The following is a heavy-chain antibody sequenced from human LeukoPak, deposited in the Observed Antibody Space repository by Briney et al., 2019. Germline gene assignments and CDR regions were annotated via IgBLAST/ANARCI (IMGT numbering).Heavy chain of an antibody. D-gene: IGHD1-26*01. Sequence: GGSLRLSCAASGFTFRSYAMSWVRQAPGKGLEWGSAISGSGGSTYYADSVKGRFTISRDNDKNRLYVEKKSLRAEDTAVYYCARRRDSGSLQHFDYWGQGTLVTVSS. CDR3: ARRRDSGSLQHFDY. CDR1: GFTFRSYA. CDR2: ISGSGGST. J-gene: IGHJ4*02. V-gene: IGHV3-23*01.